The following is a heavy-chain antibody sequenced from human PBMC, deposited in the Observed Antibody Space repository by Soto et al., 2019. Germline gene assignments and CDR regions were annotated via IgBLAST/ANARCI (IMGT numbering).Heavy chain of an antibody. D-gene: IGHD2-21*02. Sequence: QVRLQESGPGLVKPSETLSLTGTVTGGSISRYYWSWIRQPPGKGLEWIGYMYNTGSTIYNPSLKSRVTISVDTSKDQFSLTLASVTAADTAVYYWARELWGYFGADCYPLDVWGQGTTVTVSS. CDR1: GGSISRYY. CDR3: ARELWGYFGADCYPLDV. CDR2: MYNTGST. J-gene: IGHJ6*02. V-gene: IGHV4-59*01.